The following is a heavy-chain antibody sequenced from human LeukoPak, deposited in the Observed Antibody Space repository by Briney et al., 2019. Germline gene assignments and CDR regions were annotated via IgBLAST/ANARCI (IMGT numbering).Heavy chain of an antibody. J-gene: IGHJ4*02. V-gene: IGHV1-18*01. CDR1: GYTFTRYG. Sequence: ASVKVSCKASGYTFTRYGISWVRQAPGQGLEWMGWISAYNGNTNYAQKLQGRVTMTTDTSTSTAYMELRSLRSDDTAVYYCARVSDDFWSGYPFDYWGQGTLVTVSS. CDR2: ISAYNGNT. CDR3: ARVSDDFWSGYPFDY. D-gene: IGHD3-3*01.